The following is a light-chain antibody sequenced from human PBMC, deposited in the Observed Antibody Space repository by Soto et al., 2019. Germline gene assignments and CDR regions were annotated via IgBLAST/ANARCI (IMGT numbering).Light chain of an antibody. Sequence: QSALTQPASASGSPGQSITISCTGTSSDVGDYNYVSWYQQHPGKAPKLMIYDVSNRPSGVSNRFSGSKSGNTASLTISGLQAEDEADYYCSSYTSSSTLVVFGTGTKLTVL. CDR3: SSYTSSSTLVV. CDR2: DVS. CDR1: SSDVGDYNY. J-gene: IGLJ1*01. V-gene: IGLV2-14*01.